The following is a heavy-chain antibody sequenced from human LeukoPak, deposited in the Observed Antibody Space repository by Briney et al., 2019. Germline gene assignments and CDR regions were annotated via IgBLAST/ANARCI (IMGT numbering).Heavy chain of an antibody. J-gene: IGHJ4*02. CDR2: ISSNGGST. D-gene: IGHD3-10*01. CDR3: ARGRNGSGYYFDY. CDR1: GFTFSSYA. Sequence: SGGSLRLSCAASGFTFSSYAMHWVRQAPGKRLEYVSAISSNGGSTYYANSVKGRFTISRDNSKNTLYLQMGSLRAEDMAVYYCARGRNGSGYYFDYWGQGTLVTVSS. V-gene: IGHV3-64*01.